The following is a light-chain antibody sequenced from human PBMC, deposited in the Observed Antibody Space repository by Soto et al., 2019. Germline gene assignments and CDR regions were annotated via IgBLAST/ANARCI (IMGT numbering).Light chain of an antibody. CDR2: GAS. CDR3: QPYCISPWT. Sequence: ETVLTQSPGTLSLSPGERATLSCRASQSIRSNYLAWYRQTPGQAPRLLIYGASNSATGIPDRFSGSGSVTDFTLIVSRLEPEAFALYYCQPYCISPWTFGQGNKVEIK. V-gene: IGKV3-20*01. J-gene: IGKJ1*01. CDR1: QSIRSNY.